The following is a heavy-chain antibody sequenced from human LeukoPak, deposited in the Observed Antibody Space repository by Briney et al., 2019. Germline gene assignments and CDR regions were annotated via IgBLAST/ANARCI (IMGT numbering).Heavy chain of an antibody. CDR1: GFTFSSYA. D-gene: IGHD6-19*01. J-gene: IGHJ4*02. CDR2: ISGSGGSI. CDR3: AKDGMGAVAGTFDY. Sequence: GGSLRLSCAASGFTFSSYAMSWVRQAPGKGLEWVSAISGSGGSIGYADSVKGRFTISRDNAKNSLYLQMNSLRAEDTALYYCAKDGMGAVAGTFDYWGQGTLVTVSS. V-gene: IGHV3-23*01.